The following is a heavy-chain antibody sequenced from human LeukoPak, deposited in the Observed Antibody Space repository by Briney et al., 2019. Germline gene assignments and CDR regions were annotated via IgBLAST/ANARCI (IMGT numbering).Heavy chain of an antibody. D-gene: IGHD3-22*01. CDR1: GGSFSGYY. CDR3: ARGPAGRYYDSSGYLLIDY. J-gene: IGHJ4*02. V-gene: IGHV4-34*01. CDR2: INHSGST. Sequence: PSETLSLTCAVYGGSFSGYYWSWIRQPPGKGLEWIGEINHSGSTNYNPSLKSRVTISVDTSKSQFSLKLSSVTAADTAVYYSARGPAGRYYDSSGYLLIDYWGQGTLVTVSS.